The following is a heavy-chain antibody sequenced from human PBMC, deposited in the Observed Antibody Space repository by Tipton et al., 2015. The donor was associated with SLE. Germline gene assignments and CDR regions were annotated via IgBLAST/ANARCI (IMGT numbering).Heavy chain of an antibody. CDR1: GFTFSSYS. V-gene: IGHV3-48*01. Sequence: SLRLSCAASGFTFSSYSMNWVRQAPGKGLQWVSYISSIGSIIYYADSVKGRFTISRDNAKNSLYLQMNSLRAEDTAVYYCASFDIWGQGTMVTVSS. CDR3: ASFDI. J-gene: IGHJ3*02. CDR2: ISSIGSII.